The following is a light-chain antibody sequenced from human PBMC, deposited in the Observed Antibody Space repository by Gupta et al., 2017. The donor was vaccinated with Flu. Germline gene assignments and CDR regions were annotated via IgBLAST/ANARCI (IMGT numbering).Light chain of an antibody. V-gene: IGLV2-14*03. Sequence: QSALTQPASVSGSPAQSIPISCTGTSSDVGGYDYVSWYQHHPGKAPKLIIDDVSARPSGVADRFSGYKSGNTASLTISGLQAGDEADYYCCSYTRSSREVFGTGTKVTVL. CDR2: DVS. J-gene: IGLJ1*01. CDR1: SSDVGGYDY. CDR3: CSYTRSSREV.